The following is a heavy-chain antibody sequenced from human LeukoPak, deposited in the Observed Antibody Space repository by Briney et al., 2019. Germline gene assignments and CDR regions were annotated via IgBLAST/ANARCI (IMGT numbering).Heavy chain of an antibody. Sequence: PGGSLRLSCAGTGFTVGSNYMTWVRQAPGKGLEWISYISSSSSPIYNEDSVKGRFTISRDNAKNSLYLQMNSLRAEDTAVYYCARRYCSSTSCNLGADAFDIWGQGTMVTVSS. D-gene: IGHD2-2*01. J-gene: IGHJ3*02. V-gene: IGHV3-48*04. CDR2: ISSSSSPI. CDR1: GFTVGSNY. CDR3: ARRYCSSTSCNLGADAFDI.